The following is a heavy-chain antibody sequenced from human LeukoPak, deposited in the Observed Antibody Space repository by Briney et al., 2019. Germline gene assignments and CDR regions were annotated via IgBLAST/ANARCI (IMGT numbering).Heavy chain of an antibody. CDR2: ISYDGSKK. J-gene: IGHJ6*02. Sequence: AGGSLRLSCAASGFTFSSYGMHWVRQAPGKGLEWVAVISYDGSKKYYADSVKGRFAISRDNSKNTLYLQVNSLRAEDTAVYYCSKGRAAATYYYGMDVWGQGTTVTVSS. CDR1: GFTFSSYG. V-gene: IGHV3-30*18. CDR3: SKGRAAATYYYGMDV. D-gene: IGHD6-13*01.